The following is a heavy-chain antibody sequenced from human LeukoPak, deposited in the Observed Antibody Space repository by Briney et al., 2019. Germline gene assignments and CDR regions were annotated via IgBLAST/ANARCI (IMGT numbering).Heavy chain of an antibody. V-gene: IGHV1-2*02. D-gene: IGHD4-11*01. CDR2: INPNSGGT. CDR3: ARDLEDYSNFDY. Sequence: ASVKVSCKASGYTFTGYYMHWVRQAPGQGLEWMGWINPNSGGTNYAQKFQGRVTMTRDTSISTAYMELSSLRSEDTAVYYCARDLEDYSNFDYWGQGTLVTVSS. J-gene: IGHJ4*02. CDR1: GYTFTGYY.